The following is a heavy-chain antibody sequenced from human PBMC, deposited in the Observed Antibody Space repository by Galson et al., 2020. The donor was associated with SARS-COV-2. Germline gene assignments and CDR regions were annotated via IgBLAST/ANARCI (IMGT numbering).Heavy chain of an antibody. CDR1: GGSISSSNW. CDR3: ASERTYYDILTGYSQTYAFDI. V-gene: IGHV4-4*02. Sequence: SETLSLTCAVSGGSISSSNWWSWVRQPPGKGLEWIGEIYHSGSTNYNPSLKSRVTISVDKSKNQFSLKLSSVTAADTAVYYCASERTYYDILTGYSQTYAFDIWGQGTMVTVSS. J-gene: IGHJ3*02. D-gene: IGHD3-9*01. CDR2: IYHSGST.